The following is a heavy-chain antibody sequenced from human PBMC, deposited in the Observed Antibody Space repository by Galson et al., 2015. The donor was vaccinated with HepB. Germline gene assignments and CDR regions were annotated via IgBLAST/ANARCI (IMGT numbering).Heavy chain of an antibody. CDR2: ISAYNGNT. D-gene: IGHD1-1*01. V-gene: IGHV1-18*01. CDR3: ARMGEATGFSAS. J-gene: IGHJ5*02. Sequence: SVKVSCKASGYSSHNYAITWVRQTPGQGLEWMGWISAYNGNTKYAQKSQGRVTMTTDTSTRTSYMEVRTLRSDDTAVYYCARMGEATGFSASWGQGTLVTVSS. CDR1: GYSSHNYA.